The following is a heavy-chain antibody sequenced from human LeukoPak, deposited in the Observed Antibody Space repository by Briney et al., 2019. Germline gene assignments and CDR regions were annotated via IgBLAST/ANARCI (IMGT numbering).Heavy chain of an antibody. D-gene: IGHD2-15*01. CDR1: GGTFSSYA. Sequence: GASVKVSCKASGGTFSSYAISWVRQAPGQGLEWMGGIIPIFGTANYAQKFQGRVTITADESTSTAYMELSSLRSEDTAVYYCASEVGSCSGGSCYPPYYYYMDVWGRGTTVTVSS. V-gene: IGHV1-69*13. CDR2: IIPIFGTA. J-gene: IGHJ6*03. CDR3: ASEVGSCSGGSCYPPYYYYMDV.